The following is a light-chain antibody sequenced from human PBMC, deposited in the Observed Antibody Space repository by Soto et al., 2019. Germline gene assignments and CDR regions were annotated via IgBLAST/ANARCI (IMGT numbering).Light chain of an antibody. CDR3: QQLNSYPLT. J-gene: IGKJ5*01. CDR1: QSISTY. V-gene: IGKV1-39*01. CDR2: AAS. Sequence: DIQMTQSPSSLSASVGDRVTITCRASQSISTYLNWYQQKPGKAPNLLIFAASTLQSGVPSRFSGSGSGTDFTLTIRSLQPEDFATYFCQQLNSYPLTFGQGTRL.